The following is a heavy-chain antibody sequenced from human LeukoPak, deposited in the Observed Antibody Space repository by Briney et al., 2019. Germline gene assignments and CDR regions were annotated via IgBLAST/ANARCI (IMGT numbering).Heavy chain of an antibody. D-gene: IGHD5-12*01. Sequence: PGGSLRLSCAASGFTFSDYYMSWIRQAPGKGLEWVSYISSSGSTIYYADSVKGRFTISRDNAKNSLYLQMDSLRAEDTAVYYCAREDYSGGYEYYFDYWGQGTLVTVSS. CDR1: GFTFSDYY. J-gene: IGHJ4*02. V-gene: IGHV3-11*04. CDR2: ISSSGSTI. CDR3: AREDYSGGYEYYFDY.